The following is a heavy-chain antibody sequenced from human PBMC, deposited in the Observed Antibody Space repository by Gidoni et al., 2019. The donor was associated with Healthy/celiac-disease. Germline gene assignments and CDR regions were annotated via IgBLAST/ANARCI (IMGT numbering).Heavy chain of an antibody. J-gene: IGHJ4*02. V-gene: IGHV3-21*01. CDR1: GFTFSSYS. Sequence: EVQLVESGGGLVKPGGSLRLSCAASGFTFSSYSMNWVRQAPGKGLEWVSSISSSSSYIYYVDSVKGRFTISRDNAKNSLYLQMNSLRAEDTAVYYCARGTSRGVGGTFDYWGQGTLVTVSS. CDR3: ARGTSRGVGGTFDY. CDR2: ISSSSSYI. D-gene: IGHD1-26*01.